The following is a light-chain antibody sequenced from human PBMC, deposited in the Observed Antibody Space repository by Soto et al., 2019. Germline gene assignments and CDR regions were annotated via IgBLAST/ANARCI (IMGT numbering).Light chain of an antibody. Sequence: DIQMTQSPSTLSGSVGDRVNITCRASQTVSSYLNWYQQKPGTVPKLLIYATSNLQSGVPSRFSGRGLGTDFTLTISSLQPEDFATYYCQQSFTTPSFGQGTRLEIK. V-gene: IGKV1-39*01. J-gene: IGKJ5*01. CDR2: ATS. CDR3: QQSFTTPS. CDR1: QTVSSY.